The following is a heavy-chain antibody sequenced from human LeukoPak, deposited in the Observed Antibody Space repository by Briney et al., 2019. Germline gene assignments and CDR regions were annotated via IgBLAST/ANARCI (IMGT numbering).Heavy chain of an antibody. D-gene: IGHD3-16*01. Sequence: GGSQRLSCAASGFTFSNSAMYWVRQAPGKGLEYVAAITSDGGSTYYAESVKGRFTVSRDNSKNTLYLQMGSLRPEDLAVYYCARSLGGYADYWGQGTLVTVSS. J-gene: IGHJ4*02. CDR3: ARSLGGYADY. V-gene: IGHV3-64*02. CDR1: GFTFSNSA. CDR2: ITSDGGST.